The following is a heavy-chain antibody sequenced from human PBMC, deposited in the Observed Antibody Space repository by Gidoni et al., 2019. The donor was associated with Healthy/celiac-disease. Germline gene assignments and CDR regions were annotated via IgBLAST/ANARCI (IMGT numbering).Heavy chain of an antibody. CDR3: ARIWVYWGSGRLYYYYGMDV. D-gene: IGHD3-10*01. CDR1: GFSLSNARLG. V-gene: IGHV2-26*01. CDR2: IFSNDEK. J-gene: IGHJ6*02. Sequence: QVTLKESGPVLVKPTETLTLTCTLSGFSLSNARLGVSWIRQPPGKALEWLAHIFSNDEKSYSTSLKSRLTISKDTSNSQVVLTMTNMDPVDTATYYCARIWVYWGSGRLYYYYGMDVWGQGTTVTVSS.